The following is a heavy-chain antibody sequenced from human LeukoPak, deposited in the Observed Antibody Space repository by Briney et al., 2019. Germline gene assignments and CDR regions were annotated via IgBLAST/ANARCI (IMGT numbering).Heavy chain of an antibody. V-gene: IGHV3-74*01. J-gene: IGHJ4*02. D-gene: IGHD3-22*01. CDR2: INSDGSTT. CDR3: AKDLPDYYDSSAGGY. CDR1: GFTFSSYW. Sequence: GGSLRLSCAASGFTFSSYWMHWVRQAPGKGLVWVSRINSDGSTTYYADSVKGRFTISRDNSKNTLYLQMNSLRAEDTAVYYCAKDLPDYYDSSAGGYWGQGTLVTVSS.